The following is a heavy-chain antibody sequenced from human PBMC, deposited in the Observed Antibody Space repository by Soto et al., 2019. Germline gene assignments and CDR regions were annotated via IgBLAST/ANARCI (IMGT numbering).Heavy chain of an antibody. J-gene: IGHJ6*02. CDR3: ARGGYHLKSYYYGMDV. Sequence: QVQLVQSGAEVKKPGSSVKVSCKASGGTFSSYAISWVRQAPGQGLDWMGGIIPIYGTANYAQEFQGRVTITADESTSTAYMELSSLRSEDTAVYYCARGGYHLKSYYYGMDVWGQGTTVTVSS. CDR2: IIPIYGTA. V-gene: IGHV1-69*12. D-gene: IGHD2-2*01. CDR1: GGTFSSYA.